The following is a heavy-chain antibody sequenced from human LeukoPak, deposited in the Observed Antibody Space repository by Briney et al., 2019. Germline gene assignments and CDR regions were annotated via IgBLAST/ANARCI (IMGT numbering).Heavy chain of an antibody. CDR1: GYTLTELS. CDR2: FDPEDGET. D-gene: IGHD3-10*01. J-gene: IGHJ4*02. CDR3: ARATEYYGSGSYYIDY. Sequence: ASVKVSCKVSGYTLTELSMHWVRQAPGEGLEWMGGFDPEDGETIYAQKFQGRVTMTEDTSTDTAYMELSSLRSEDTAVYYCARATEYYGSGSYYIDYWGQGTLVTVSS. V-gene: IGHV1-24*01.